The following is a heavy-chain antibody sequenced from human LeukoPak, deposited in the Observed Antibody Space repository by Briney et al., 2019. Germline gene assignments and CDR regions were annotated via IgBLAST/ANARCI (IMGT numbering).Heavy chain of an antibody. CDR1: GFTFSSYA. J-gene: IGHJ4*02. D-gene: IGHD2-21*02. CDR3: ARAPYCGGDCYEPGIDY. V-gene: IGHV3-30*04. Sequence: GGSLRLSCAASGFTFSSYAMHWVRQAPGKGLEWVAVISYDGSNKYYADSVKGRFTISRDNSKNTPYLQMNSLRAEDTAVYYCARAPYCGGDCYEPGIDYWGQGTLVTVSS. CDR2: ISYDGSNK.